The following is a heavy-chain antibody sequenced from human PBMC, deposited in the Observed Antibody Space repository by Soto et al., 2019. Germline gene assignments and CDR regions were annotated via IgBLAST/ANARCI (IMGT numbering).Heavy chain of an antibody. Sequence: GESLKISCKGSGYSFTSYWISWVRQMPGKGLEWMGRIDPSDSYTNYSPSFQGHVTISADKSISTAYLQWSSLKASDTAMYYCARHQRFLEWLPQRYYGMDVWGQGTTVTVSS. CDR2: IDPSDSYT. CDR3: ARHQRFLEWLPQRYYGMDV. V-gene: IGHV5-10-1*01. CDR1: GYSFTSYW. D-gene: IGHD3-3*01. J-gene: IGHJ6*02.